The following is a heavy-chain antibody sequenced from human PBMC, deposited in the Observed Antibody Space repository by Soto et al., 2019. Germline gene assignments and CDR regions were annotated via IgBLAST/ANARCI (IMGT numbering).Heavy chain of an antibody. D-gene: IGHD3-3*01. Sequence: PGGSLRLSCAASGFTFSSYAMSWVRQAPGKGLEWVSAISGSGGSTYYADSVKGRFTISRGNSKNTLYLQMNSLRAEDTAVYYCAKDSTIFGVVADYDYWGQGTLVTVSS. V-gene: IGHV3-23*01. CDR1: GFTFSSYA. J-gene: IGHJ4*02. CDR3: AKDSTIFGVVADYDY. CDR2: ISGSGGST.